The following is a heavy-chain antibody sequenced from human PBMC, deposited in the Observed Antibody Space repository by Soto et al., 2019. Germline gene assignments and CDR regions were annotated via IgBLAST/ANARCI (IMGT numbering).Heavy chain of an antibody. CDR2: IYWDDDK. Sequence: QITLKESGPTLVKPTQTLTLTCTFSGFSLSTSGVGVGWIRQPPGKALKWLALIYWDDDKRYSPSLNSRLTITKDTFKNQVVLTMTNMDPMDTATYSCAHLLPYGDSRWYFDPWGRGTLVTVSA. J-gene: IGHJ2*01. D-gene: IGHD4-17*01. CDR1: GFSLSTSGVG. CDR3: AHLLPYGDSRWYFDP. V-gene: IGHV2-5*02.